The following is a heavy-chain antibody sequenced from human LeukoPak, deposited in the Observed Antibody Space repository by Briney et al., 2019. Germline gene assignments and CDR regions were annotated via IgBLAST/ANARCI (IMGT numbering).Heavy chain of an antibody. CDR3: ARTTEGGYTYDYFYYYYMDV. CDR2: IYHSGST. D-gene: IGHD5-18*01. J-gene: IGHJ6*03. Sequence: PSGTLYLTCAVSGGSISSSNWWSWVRQPPGKGLEWIGEIYHSGSTNYNPSLKSRVTISVDMSKNQFSLKLSSVTAADTAVYYCARTTEGGYTYDYFYYYYMDVWGKGTTVTISS. V-gene: IGHV4-4*02. CDR1: GGSISSSNW.